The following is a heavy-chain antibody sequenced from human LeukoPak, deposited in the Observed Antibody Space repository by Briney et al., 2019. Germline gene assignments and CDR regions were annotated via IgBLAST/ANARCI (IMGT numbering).Heavy chain of an antibody. V-gene: IGHV4-39*01. CDR1: GGSISSSSYY. D-gene: IGHD2-21*02. CDR2: IYYSGST. J-gene: IGHJ4*02. Sequence: SETLSLTCTVSGGSISSSSYYWGWIRQPPGKGLEWIGSIYYSGSTYYNPSLKSRVTISVDTSKKQFSLNLSSVTAADTAIYYCARGGFVRCAYLTYWGQGTLVTVSS. CDR3: ARGGFVRCAYLTY.